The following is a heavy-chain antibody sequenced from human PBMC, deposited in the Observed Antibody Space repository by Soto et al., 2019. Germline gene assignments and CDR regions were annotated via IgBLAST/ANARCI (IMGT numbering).Heavy chain of an antibody. CDR3: ATKLRYFDWLFRDY. V-gene: IGHV1-24*01. CDR2: FDPEDGET. J-gene: IGHJ4*02. CDR1: GYTLTELS. D-gene: IGHD3-9*01. Sequence: ASVKVSCKVSGYTLTELSMHWVRQAPGKGLEWMGGFDPEDGETIYAQKFQGRVTMTEDTSTDTAYMELSSLRSEDTAVYYCATKLRYFDWLFRDYWGQGTLVTVS.